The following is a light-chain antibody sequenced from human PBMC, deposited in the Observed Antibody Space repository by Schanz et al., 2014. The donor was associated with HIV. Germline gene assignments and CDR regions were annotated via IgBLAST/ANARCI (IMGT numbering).Light chain of an antibody. J-gene: IGKJ4*01. CDR2: GAS. CDR1: QSVGNS. V-gene: IGKV3-15*01. Sequence: ETLMTQSPAPLSVSPGEGAALSCRASQSVGNSLAWYQQKPGQAPRLLIYGASTRATGIPARFSGSRSGTEFTLTISSLQPEDVATYYCQSYNSAPLTFGGGTKVEIK. CDR3: QSYNSAPLT.